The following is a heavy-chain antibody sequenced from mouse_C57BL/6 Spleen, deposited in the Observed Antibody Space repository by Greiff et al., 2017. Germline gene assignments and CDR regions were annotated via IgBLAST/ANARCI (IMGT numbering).Heavy chain of an antibody. CDR2: ILPGGGST. Sequence: VQLQQSGAELMKPGASVKLSCKATGYTFTGYWIAWVKQRPGHGLEWIGEILPGGGSTNYNEKFKGKATFTADTSSNTAYMQLSSLTTEDSDIYVCSREYGSYPFAYWGQGTLVTVSA. D-gene: IGHD1-1*01. V-gene: IGHV1-9*01. CDR1: GYTFTGYW. J-gene: IGHJ3*01. CDR3: SREYGSYPFAY.